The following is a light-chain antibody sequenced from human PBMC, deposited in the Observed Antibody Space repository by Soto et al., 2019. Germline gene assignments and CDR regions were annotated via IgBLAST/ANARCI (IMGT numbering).Light chain of an antibody. Sequence: DIQMTQSPSTLSASVGYRVTITCRASQSISSWLAWYQQKPGKAPKLLIYDASSLESGVPSRFSGSGSGTESTLTISSLQPDDFATYYCQQSYSTITFGQGTRLEIK. CDR3: QQSYSTIT. CDR2: DAS. CDR1: QSISSW. J-gene: IGKJ5*01. V-gene: IGKV1-5*01.